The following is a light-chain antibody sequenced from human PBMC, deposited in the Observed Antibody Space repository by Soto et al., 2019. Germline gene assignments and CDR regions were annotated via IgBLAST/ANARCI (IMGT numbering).Light chain of an antibody. Sequence: DIQMTQSPSTLSASVGDRVTISCRASQSISTWLAWYQQKPGKAPNLLIYKASTLQSGVPSRFSGSGSGTEFTLTISSLQPDDFATYCCQQYNTYSRTFGQGTKVEIE. CDR3: QQYNTYSRT. J-gene: IGKJ1*01. CDR2: KAS. CDR1: QSISTW. V-gene: IGKV1-5*03.